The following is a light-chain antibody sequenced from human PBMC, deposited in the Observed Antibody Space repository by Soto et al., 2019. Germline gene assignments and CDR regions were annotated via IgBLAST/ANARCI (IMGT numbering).Light chain of an antibody. Sequence: ELVLTQSPGTLSLSPGESATLSCRASQPVSSNFLAWYQQKPGQAPRLLIYGVSSRASGIPDRFFGSGSGTDFTLNTNRLEPEDFAVYYCQQYANSPITFGQGTRLEIK. CDR1: QPVSSNF. V-gene: IGKV3-20*01. J-gene: IGKJ5*01. CDR3: QQYANSPIT. CDR2: GVS.